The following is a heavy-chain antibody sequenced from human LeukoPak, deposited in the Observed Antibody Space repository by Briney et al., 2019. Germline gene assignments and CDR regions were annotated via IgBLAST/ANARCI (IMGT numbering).Heavy chain of an antibody. CDR3: ASGSTVTRGGYFDY. V-gene: IGHV4-30-2*01. CDR1: GGSISSGGYS. Sequence: PSETLSLTCAVSGGSISSGGYSWRWIRQPPGKGLEWIGYIFHSGSTYYNPSLKSRVTISVDRSKNQFSLKLSSVTAADTAVYYCASGSTVTRGGYFDYWGQGTLVTVSS. CDR2: IFHSGST. J-gene: IGHJ4*02. D-gene: IGHD4-17*01.